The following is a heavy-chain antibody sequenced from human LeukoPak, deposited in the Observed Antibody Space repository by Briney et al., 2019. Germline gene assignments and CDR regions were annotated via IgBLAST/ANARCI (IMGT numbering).Heavy chain of an antibody. CDR1: GGTFSNYA. Sequence: ASVKVSCKASGGTFSNYAFSWVRQSPRQGLEWMGGIIPSFGPPNNAQKFQDRVTITADESKSTVHMELSSLTSDDTAVYYCARACIAAAGCWFDPWGQGTLVTVSS. V-gene: IGHV1-69*13. D-gene: IGHD6-13*01. CDR3: ARACIAAAGCWFDP. J-gene: IGHJ5*02. CDR2: IIPSFGPP.